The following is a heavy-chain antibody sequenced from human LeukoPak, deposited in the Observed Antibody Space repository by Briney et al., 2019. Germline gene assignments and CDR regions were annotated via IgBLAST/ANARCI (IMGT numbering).Heavy chain of an antibody. CDR3: ASESQLGHCSGGSCYATHY. CDR1: DGSFSRYY. V-gene: IGHV4-34*01. J-gene: IGHJ4*02. CDR2: INRSGST. Sequence: SETLSLTCAVYDGSFSRYYWSWIRQPPGKGLEWIGEINRSGSTNYNPSLKSRVTMSVDTSKNQFSLKVSSVSAADTAVYYCASESQLGHCSGGSCYATHYWGQGTLVTVSS. D-gene: IGHD2-15*01.